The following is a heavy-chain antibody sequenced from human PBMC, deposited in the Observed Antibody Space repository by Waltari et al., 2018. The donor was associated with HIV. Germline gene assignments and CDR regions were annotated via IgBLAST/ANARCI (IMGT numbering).Heavy chain of an antibody. J-gene: IGHJ2*01. CDR2: INGGGTT. CDR3: ARSGLIGC. D-gene: IGHD3-16*01. CDR1: GFTVSSNY. V-gene: IGHV3-53*01. Sequence: EVQLVESGGGLIQPGGSLRLSCAASGFTVSSNYMSWVRQAPGKGLELVSVINGGGTTDDEDSVKGRFTLSRDNSKNTLDLQMNSRSAEDTAVYYCARSGLIGCWGRGTLVTVSS.